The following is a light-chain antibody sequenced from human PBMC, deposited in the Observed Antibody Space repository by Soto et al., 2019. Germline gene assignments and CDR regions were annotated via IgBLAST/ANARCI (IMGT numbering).Light chain of an antibody. CDR1: QSVSSN. V-gene: IGKV3-11*01. CDR3: QQRSNSWT. Sequence: EIVMTQSPATLSVSPGERATLSCRASQSVSSNLAWYQQKPGQAPRLLIYDASNRATGIPARFSGSGSGTDFTLTIRSLEPEDFAVYYCQQRSNSWTFGQGTKVDIK. CDR2: DAS. J-gene: IGKJ1*01.